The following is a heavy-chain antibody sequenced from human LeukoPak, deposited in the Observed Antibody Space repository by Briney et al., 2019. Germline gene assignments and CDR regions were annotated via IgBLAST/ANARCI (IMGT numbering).Heavy chain of an antibody. V-gene: IGHV3-23*01. J-gene: IGHJ4*02. CDR3: AKMGIAAVSDY. CDR1: GCTFSGYA. Sequence: PGGSLRLSCAASGCTFSGYAMSWVRQPPGKGLEWVSAISGSGGSTYYADSVTGRFTISRDNSKNTLYLQMNSLRAEDTAVYYCAKMGIAAVSDYWGQGTLVTVSS. D-gene: IGHD6-13*01. CDR2: ISGSGGST.